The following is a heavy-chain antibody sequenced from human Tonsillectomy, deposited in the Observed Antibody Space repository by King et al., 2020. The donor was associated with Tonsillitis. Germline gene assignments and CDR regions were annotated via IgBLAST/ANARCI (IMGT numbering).Heavy chain of an antibody. Sequence: VQLVESGGGLVQPGGSLRLSCAASGFTFSSYAMNWVRQAPGKGLEWVSTVSGSGGVTYYTDSVKGRFTISRDFSKNTLYLQMNSLRAEDTAVYYCTRNDDYTRPRYYYYMDVWGKGTTVTVSS. CDR1: GFTFSSYA. V-gene: IGHV3-23*04. CDR3: TRNDDYTRPRYYYYMDV. CDR2: VSGSGGVT. D-gene: IGHD4-17*01. J-gene: IGHJ6*03.